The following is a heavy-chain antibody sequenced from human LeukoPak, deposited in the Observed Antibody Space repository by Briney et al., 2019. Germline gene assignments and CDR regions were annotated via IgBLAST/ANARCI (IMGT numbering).Heavy chain of an antibody. CDR3: ARDEGDYVWFDP. D-gene: IGHD4-17*01. Sequence: ASVKVSCKASGYTFTGYYMHWVRQAPGQGLEWMGWINPNSGGTNYAQKFQGRVTVTRDTSISTAYMELSRLRSDDTAVYYCARDEGDYVWFDPWGQGTLVTVSS. V-gene: IGHV1-2*02. J-gene: IGHJ5*02. CDR2: INPNSGGT. CDR1: GYTFTGYY.